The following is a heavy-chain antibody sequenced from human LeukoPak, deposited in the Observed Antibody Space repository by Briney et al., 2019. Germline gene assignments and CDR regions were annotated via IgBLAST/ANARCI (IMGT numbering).Heavy chain of an antibody. CDR3: TRGRHDITMIVVVMTSVSYYLDV. Sequence: SETLSLTCAVYGGSFSGYHWTWIRQSPGKGLEWIGDINPSGSTYYNPSLKSRLTISVDTSKNQFSLKLRSVTAADTAVYYCTRGRHDITMIVVVMTSVSYYLDVWGKGTTVTVS. V-gene: IGHV4-34*01. CDR2: INPSGST. J-gene: IGHJ6*03. D-gene: IGHD3-22*01. CDR1: GGSFSGYH.